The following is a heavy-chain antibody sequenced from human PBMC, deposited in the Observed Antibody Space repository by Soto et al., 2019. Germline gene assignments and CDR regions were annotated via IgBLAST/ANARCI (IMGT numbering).Heavy chain of an antibody. CDR3: ARVSLVGARFYDY. CDR1: GFTFSSYG. J-gene: IGHJ4*02. V-gene: IGHV3-33*01. Sequence: ESGGGVVQPGRSLRLSCAASGFTFSSYGMHWVRQAPGKGLEWVAVIWYDGSNKYYADSVKGRFTISRDNSKNTLYLQMNSLRAEDTAVYYCARVSLVGARFYDYWGQGTLVTVSS. CDR2: IWYDGSNK. D-gene: IGHD1-26*01.